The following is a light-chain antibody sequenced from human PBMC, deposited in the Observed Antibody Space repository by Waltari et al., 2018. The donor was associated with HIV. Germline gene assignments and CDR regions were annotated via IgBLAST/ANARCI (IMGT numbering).Light chain of an antibody. CDR2: GAS. CDR3: QQYGSSPYT. J-gene: IGKJ2*01. V-gene: IGKV3-20*01. CDR1: QGVSSSD. Sequence: VLTPAPGALSLSPGAGATLSCRASQGVSSSDLAWYQQKPGQAPRLLLYGASSRATGIPDRFSGSGSATAVAVTISRLEPADYAVCYCQQYGSSPYTFGQGAKLETK.